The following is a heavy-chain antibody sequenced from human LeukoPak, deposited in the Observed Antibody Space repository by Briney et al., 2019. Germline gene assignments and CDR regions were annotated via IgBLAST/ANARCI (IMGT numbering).Heavy chain of an antibody. CDR3: ARSLGYCGSTSCYRSGFDY. Sequence: PSQTLSLTCSVSGGFINSGGYFWNWVRQQPGKGLEWIGYIYYSGSTYYNPSLKGRVTISVDTSKNQFSLKLTSVTAADTALYYCARSLGYCGSTSCYRSGFDYWGQGTLVTVSS. V-gene: IGHV4-31*03. J-gene: IGHJ4*02. CDR1: GGFINSGGYF. D-gene: IGHD2-2*01. CDR2: IYYSGST.